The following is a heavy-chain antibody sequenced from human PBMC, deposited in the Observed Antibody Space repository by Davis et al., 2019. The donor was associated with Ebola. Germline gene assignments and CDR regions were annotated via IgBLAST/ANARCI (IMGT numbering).Heavy chain of an antibody. CDR3: ARDNLIGIWFDP. CDR2: IYNSGST. Sequence: SETLSLTCTVSGGSISSSSYYWGWIRQPPGKGLEWIGSIYNSGSTYYNPSLKSRVTISVDTSNNQFSLKLSSVTAADTAIYHCARDNLIGIWFDPWGQGTLVTVSS. V-gene: IGHV4-39*07. CDR1: GGSISSSSYY. D-gene: IGHD1-1*01. J-gene: IGHJ5*02.